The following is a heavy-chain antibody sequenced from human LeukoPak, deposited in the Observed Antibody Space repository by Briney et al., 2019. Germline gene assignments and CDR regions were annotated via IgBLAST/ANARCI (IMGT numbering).Heavy chain of an antibody. CDR2: IYYSGST. J-gene: IGHJ4*02. D-gene: IGHD3-10*01. CDR1: GGSISSYY. CDR3: ARVHYYGSGSYGFDY. V-gene: IGHV4-59*01. Sequence: PSETLSLTCTVSGGSISSYYWSWLRQPPGKGLEWIGYIYYSGSTNYNPSRKSRVTISVDTSKNQFSLKLSSVTAADTAVYYCARVHYYGSGSYGFDYWGQGTLVTVSS.